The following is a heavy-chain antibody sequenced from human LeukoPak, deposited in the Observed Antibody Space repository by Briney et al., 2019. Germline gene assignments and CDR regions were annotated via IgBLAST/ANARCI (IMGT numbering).Heavy chain of an antibody. Sequence: ASVKVSCKASGYTFTSYDINWVRQATGQGLEWMGWMNPNSGNTGYAQKFQGRVTMTRNTSISTAYMELSSLRDEDTAVYYCARDQGTYGSGSYDYWGQGTLVTVSS. D-gene: IGHD3-10*01. V-gene: IGHV1-8*01. J-gene: IGHJ4*02. CDR2: MNPNSGNT. CDR3: ARDQGTYGSGSYDY. CDR1: GYTFTSYD.